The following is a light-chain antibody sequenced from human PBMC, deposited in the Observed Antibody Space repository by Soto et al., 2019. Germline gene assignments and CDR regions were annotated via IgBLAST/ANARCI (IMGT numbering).Light chain of an antibody. Sequence: QSALTQPASVSGSPGQSITLSCTGTGSDIGAYNYVSWYQQHPGKAPKLIIYGVTHRPSGVSTRFSASKSAYTASLTISGLQAEDEADYYCSSFTTSDFYVFGPGTKVTVL. V-gene: IGLV2-14*01. CDR3: SSFTTSDFYV. CDR2: GVT. J-gene: IGLJ1*01. CDR1: GSDIGAYNY.